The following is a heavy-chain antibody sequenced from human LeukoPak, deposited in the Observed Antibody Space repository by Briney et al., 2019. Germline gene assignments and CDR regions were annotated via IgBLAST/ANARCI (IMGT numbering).Heavy chain of an antibody. D-gene: IGHD6-19*01. J-gene: IGHJ4*02. Sequence: AGGSLRLSCAASGFTFSSYSMNWVRQAPGKGLEWVSSISSSTSYIYYAESVKGRFTITRDNAKYSLYLQMNSLRVEDTAVYYCARGRAGGSGWFYFDNWGQGTPVTVSS. CDR1: GFTFSSYS. CDR3: ARGRAGGSGWFYFDN. V-gene: IGHV3-21*01. CDR2: ISSSTSYI.